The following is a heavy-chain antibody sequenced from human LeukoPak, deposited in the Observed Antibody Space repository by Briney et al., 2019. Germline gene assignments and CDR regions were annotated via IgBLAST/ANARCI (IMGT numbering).Heavy chain of an antibody. CDR2: VFYSGGA. CDR3: ARDFPSSTSYGWFDP. J-gene: IGHJ5*02. V-gene: IGHV4-39*07. CDR1: GGSISSYY. Sequence: SETLSLTCTVSGGSISSYYWAWIRQPPGKGLEWIGSVFYSGGAYYNPSLKSRVTISVDTSKNQFSLKLSSVTAADTAVYYCARDFPSSTSYGWFDPWGQGTLVTVSS. D-gene: IGHD2-2*01.